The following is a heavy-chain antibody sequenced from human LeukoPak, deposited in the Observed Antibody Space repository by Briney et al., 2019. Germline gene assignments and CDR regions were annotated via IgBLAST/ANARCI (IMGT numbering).Heavy chain of an antibody. V-gene: IGHV3-30*18. Sequence: GRSLRLSCAASGFTFSSYGMHWVRQAPGKGLEWVAVISYHGSDTFYADSVKGRFTISRDNSKNTLYLQMNSLRVEDTAVYYCAKDLARLQWLAPCFDYWGQGTLVTVSS. CDR2: ISYHGSDT. CDR3: AKDLARLQWLAPCFDY. D-gene: IGHD6-19*01. J-gene: IGHJ4*02. CDR1: GFTFSSYG.